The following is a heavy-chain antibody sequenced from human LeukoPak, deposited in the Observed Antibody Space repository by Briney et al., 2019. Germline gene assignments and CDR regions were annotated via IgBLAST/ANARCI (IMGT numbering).Heavy chain of an antibody. CDR2: MNPNSGNT. CDR3: ARDLCYYDSSGYYYDSGDY. Sequence: GASVKVSCKASGYTFTSYDINWVRQATGQGLEWMGWMNPNSGNTGYAQKFQGRVTITRNTSISTAYMELSSLRSEDTAVYYCARDLCYYDSSGYYYDSGDYWGQGTLVTVSS. V-gene: IGHV1-8*03. D-gene: IGHD3-22*01. CDR1: GYTFTSYD. J-gene: IGHJ4*02.